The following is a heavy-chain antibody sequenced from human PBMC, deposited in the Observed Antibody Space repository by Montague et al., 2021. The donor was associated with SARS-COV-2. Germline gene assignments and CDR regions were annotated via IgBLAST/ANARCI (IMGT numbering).Heavy chain of an antibody. J-gene: IGHJ4*02. D-gene: IGHD3-22*01. CDR2: ISSSSSSYI. V-gene: IGHV3-21*01. CDR1: GFTFSSYS. CDR3: ARDGSGYYDSSGYSDY. Sequence: SLRLSCAASGFTFSSYSMNWVRQAPGKGLEWVSSISSSSSSYIYYADSVKGRFTISRGNAKNSLYLQMNSLRAEDTAVYYCARDGSGYYDSSGYSDYWGQGTLVTVSS.